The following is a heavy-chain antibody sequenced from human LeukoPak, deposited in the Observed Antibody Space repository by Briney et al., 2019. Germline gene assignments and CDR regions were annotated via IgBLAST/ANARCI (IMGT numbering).Heavy chain of an antibody. CDR3: ARVYDSSAYYPLDY. CDR1: GFTFSDYY. Sequence: GGSLRLSCAASGFTFSDYYMSWIRQAPGKGLEGVSYISSSGSTIYYADSVKGRFTISRDNAKNSLYLQMNSLRAEDTAMYYCARVYDSSAYYPLDYWGQGTLVTVSS. J-gene: IGHJ4*02. D-gene: IGHD3-22*01. V-gene: IGHV3-11*01. CDR2: ISSSGSTI.